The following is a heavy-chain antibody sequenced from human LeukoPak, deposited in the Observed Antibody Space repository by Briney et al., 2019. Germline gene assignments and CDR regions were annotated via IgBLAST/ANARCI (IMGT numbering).Heavy chain of an antibody. Sequence: GGSLRLSCAASGFTFSDFYMSWIRQAPGKGLEWVSYISTYATTIYYADSVKGRFTISRDNAKNSLFLQMSSLRVEDTAVYYCARVPYYYDSSAYYHPLYYSDYWGQGTLVTVSS. CDR2: ISTYATTI. CDR3: ARVPYYYDSSAYYHPLYYSDY. CDR1: GFTFSDFY. D-gene: IGHD3-22*01. J-gene: IGHJ4*02. V-gene: IGHV3-11*01.